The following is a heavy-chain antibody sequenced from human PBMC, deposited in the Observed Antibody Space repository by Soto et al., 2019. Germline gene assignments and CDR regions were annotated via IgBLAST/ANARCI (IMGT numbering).Heavy chain of an antibody. CDR3: ASDIVVVVAATPFDAFDI. J-gene: IGHJ3*02. Sequence: GGSLRLSCAASGFTFSSYAMSWVRQAPGKGLEWVSAISGSGGSTYYADSVKGRFTISRDNSKNTLYLQMNSLRAEDTAVYYCASDIVVVVAATPFDAFDIWGQGTMVTVSS. V-gene: IGHV3-23*01. CDR1: GFTFSSYA. CDR2: ISGSGGST. D-gene: IGHD2-15*01.